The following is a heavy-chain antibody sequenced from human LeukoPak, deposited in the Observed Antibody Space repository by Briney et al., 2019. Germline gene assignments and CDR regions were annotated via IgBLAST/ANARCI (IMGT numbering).Heavy chain of an antibody. CDR2: IYYSGST. Sequence: SETLSLTCTVSGGSISSYYWSWTRQPPGKGLEWIGYIYYSGSTNYNPSLKSRVTISVDTSKNQFSLKLSSVTAADTAVYYCASSGGEDSNFDYWGQGTLVTVSS. J-gene: IGHJ4*02. V-gene: IGHV4-59*01. D-gene: IGHD3-16*01. CDR1: GGSISSYY. CDR3: ASSGGEDSNFDY.